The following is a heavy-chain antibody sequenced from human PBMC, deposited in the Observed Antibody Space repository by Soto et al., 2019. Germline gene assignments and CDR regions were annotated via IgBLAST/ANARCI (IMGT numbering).Heavy chain of an antibody. CDR1: CGSISSFNW. CDR3: AKGGLTWGDY. J-gene: IGHJ4*02. CDR2: ISLSGST. Sequence: SETLSLTCPVSCGSISSFNWCSWVRQPPGKGLECIGEISLSGSTSYNPSLKSRVAISVDRSKNQFSLNLNSVTAADTAVYYCAKGGLTWGDYWGQGTLVTVSS. D-gene: IGHD3-16*01. V-gene: IGHV4-4*02.